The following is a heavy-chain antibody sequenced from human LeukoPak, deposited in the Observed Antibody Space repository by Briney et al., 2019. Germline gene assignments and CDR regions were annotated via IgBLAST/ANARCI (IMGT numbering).Heavy chain of an antibody. V-gene: IGHV4-59*01. CDR1: GASISSYY. D-gene: IGHD2-2*01. Sequence: SETLSLICTVSGASISSYYWSWIRQSPGKGLEWIGHIYHSGSTNYNPSLKSRVSISVDTSKNQFSLKLTSVTSADTAVYYCARDGPAYTSRWYDYYYGLDVWGQGTTVTVSS. CDR2: IYHSGST. J-gene: IGHJ6*02. CDR3: ARDGPAYTSRWYDYYYGLDV.